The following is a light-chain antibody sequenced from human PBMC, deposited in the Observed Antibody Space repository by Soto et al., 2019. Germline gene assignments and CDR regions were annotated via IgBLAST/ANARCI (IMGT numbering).Light chain of an antibody. CDR3: NQCATSPLT. V-gene: IGKV3-20*01. J-gene: IGKJ4*01. CDR1: QSVTSSY. CDR2: GAS. Sequence: EVVLTQSPGTLSLSPGERATLSCRASQSVTSSYLAWYQQKPGQAPRLLIYGASSRATGIPDRFSGSGSGTDFTLTISRLEPEDFAVYYCNQCATSPLTFGGGTKVEIK.